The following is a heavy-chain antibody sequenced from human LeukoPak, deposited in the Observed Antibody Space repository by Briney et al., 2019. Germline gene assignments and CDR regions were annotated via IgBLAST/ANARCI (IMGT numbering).Heavy chain of an antibody. D-gene: IGHD1-26*01. CDR2: INPSGGST. CDR1: GYTFTSYY. V-gene: IGHV1-46*01. J-gene: IGHJ4*02. Sequence: ASVKVSCKASGYTFTSYYIHWVRQAPGQGLEWMGIINPSGGSTSYAQKFQVRVTMTRDMSPSTVYMELSSLRSEDTAVYYCARQGRVGNNYFDCWGQGMLVTVSS. CDR3: ARQGRVGNNYFDC.